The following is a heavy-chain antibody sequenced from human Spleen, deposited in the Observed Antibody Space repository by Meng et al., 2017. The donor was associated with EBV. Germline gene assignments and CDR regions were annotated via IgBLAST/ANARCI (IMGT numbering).Heavy chain of an antibody. J-gene: IGHJ4*02. Sequence: QITLKESGPTLVKPTQTLTLTCTFSAFSLSTTGVAVGWVRQPPDKALEWLALIYCDDDERYSPSLKSRLTITKDTSKNQVVLTMTNMDPVDTATYYCALDYGDYYFDYWGQGTLVTVSS. CDR2: IYCDDDE. CDR1: AFSLSTTGVA. CDR3: ALDYGDYYFDY. V-gene: IGHV2-5*02. D-gene: IGHD4-17*01.